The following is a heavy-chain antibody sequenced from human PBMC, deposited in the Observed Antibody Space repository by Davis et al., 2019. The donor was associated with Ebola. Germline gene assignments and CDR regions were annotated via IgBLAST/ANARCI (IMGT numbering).Heavy chain of an antibody. J-gene: IGHJ4*02. CDR1: GGTFSSYA. CDR3: AREDYGDTGDFDY. Sequence: SVKVSCKASGGTFSSYAISWVRQAPGQGLEWMGGIIPIFGTANYAQKFQGRVTITADKSTSTAYMELSSLRSEDTAVYYCAREDYGDTGDFDYWGQGTLVTVSS. CDR2: IIPIFGTA. V-gene: IGHV1-69*06. D-gene: IGHD4-17*01.